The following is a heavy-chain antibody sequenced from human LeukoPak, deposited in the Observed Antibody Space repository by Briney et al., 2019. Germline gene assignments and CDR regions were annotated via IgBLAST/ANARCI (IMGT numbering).Heavy chain of an antibody. J-gene: IGHJ6*03. D-gene: IGHD1-26*01. Sequence: SETLSLTCAIYGGSFSGYYWSWIRQPPGKGLEWIGEINHSGSTNYKPSLKSRVTISVDTSKNHFSLRLSSVTAADTAVYYCARHDSGTYSYYPYYYMDVWGKGTTVTIFS. V-gene: IGHV4-34*01. CDR2: INHSGST. CDR1: GGSFSGYY. CDR3: ARHDSGTYSYYPYYYMDV.